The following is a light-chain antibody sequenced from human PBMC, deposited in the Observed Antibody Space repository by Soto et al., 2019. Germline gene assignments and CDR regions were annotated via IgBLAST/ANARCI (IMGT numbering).Light chain of an antibody. Sequence: QSVLTQPASVSGSPGQSITISCTGTSSDFGDYDYVSWYLQHPGKVPKLMIYGVSNRPSGVSNRFSGSKSGNTASLTISGLQAEDEADYYCISFRGSSPPLYVFGTGTKVTVL. V-gene: IGLV2-14*01. J-gene: IGLJ1*01. CDR1: SSDFGDYDY. CDR2: GVS. CDR3: ISFRGSSPPLYV.